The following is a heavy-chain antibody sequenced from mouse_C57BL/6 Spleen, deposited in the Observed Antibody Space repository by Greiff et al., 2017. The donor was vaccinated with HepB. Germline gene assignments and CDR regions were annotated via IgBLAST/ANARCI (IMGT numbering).Heavy chain of an antibody. CDR2: INPNNGGT. J-gene: IGHJ4*01. Sequence: EVQLQQSGPELVKPGASVKISCKASGYTFTDYYMNWVKQSHGKSLEWIGDINPNNGGTSYNQKFKGKATLTVDKSSSTAYMELRSLTSEDSAVYYCARYPVVATDYYAMDYWGQGTSVTVSS. D-gene: IGHD1-1*01. CDR1: GYTFTDYY. V-gene: IGHV1-26*01. CDR3: ARYPVVATDYYAMDY.